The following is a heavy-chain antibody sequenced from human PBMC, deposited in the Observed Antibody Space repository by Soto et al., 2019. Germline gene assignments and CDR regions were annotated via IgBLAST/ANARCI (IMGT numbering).Heavy chain of an antibody. V-gene: IGHV1-3*01. CDR1: GFSFSDNL. CDR3: ARDILSVGPRANDAVDV. D-gene: IGHD2-8*02. Sequence: QVQLVQSGAEVRKPGASVNISCRASGFSFSDNLINWVRQAPGQSLEWMGWINPDNGNTRYSQKFQGRVTISRHSAASRAYVEVSDLTSEATAVYYCARDILSVGPRANDAVDVWGQGTLVTVSS. CDR2: INPDNGNT. J-gene: IGHJ3*01.